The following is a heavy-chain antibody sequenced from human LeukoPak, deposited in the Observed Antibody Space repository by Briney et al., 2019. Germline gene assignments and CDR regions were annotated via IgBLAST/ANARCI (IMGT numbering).Heavy chain of an antibody. D-gene: IGHD2-2*01. V-gene: IGHV4-61*02. Sequence: KTSETLSLTCTVSGGSISSGSYYWSWARQPAGKGLEWIGRIYTSGSTNYNASLKSRVTISIDTSKNQFSLRLNSMTAADTAVYYCARQQLGIVVIDYWGQGTLVTVSS. J-gene: IGHJ4*02. CDR3: ARQQLGIVVIDY. CDR1: GGSISSGSYY. CDR2: IYTSGST.